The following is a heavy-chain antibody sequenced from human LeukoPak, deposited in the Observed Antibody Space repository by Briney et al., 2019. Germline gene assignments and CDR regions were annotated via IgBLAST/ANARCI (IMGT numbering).Heavy chain of an antibody. CDR2: AYYSGSA. V-gene: IGHV4-30-4*07. D-gene: IGHD2-15*01. Sequence: PSETLSLTCVVSGGSISSASYSWSWIRQPPGKGLEWIGYAYYSGSAYYSPSLKSRVTMSVDTSKNQFSLRLTSVTAADTAVYYCARGGPRVVEVAATGNWFDPWGQGTLVTVSS. CDR3: ARGGPRVVEVAATGNWFDP. CDR1: GGSISSASYS. J-gene: IGHJ5*02.